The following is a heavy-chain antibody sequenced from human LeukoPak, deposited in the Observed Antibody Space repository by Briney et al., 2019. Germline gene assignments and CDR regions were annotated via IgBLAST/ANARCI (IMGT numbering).Heavy chain of an antibody. V-gene: IGHV3-30*04. CDR2: ISYDGSNK. CDR1: GFTFSSYA. Sequence: GGSLRLSCAASGFTFSSYAMHWVRQAPGKGLEWVAVISYDGSNKYYADSVKGRFTISRDNSKNTLYLQMNSLRAEDTAVYYCAKDHGYDSSGYYYVRGAFDIWGQGTMVTVSS. D-gene: IGHD3-22*01. J-gene: IGHJ3*02. CDR3: AKDHGYDSSGYYYVRGAFDI.